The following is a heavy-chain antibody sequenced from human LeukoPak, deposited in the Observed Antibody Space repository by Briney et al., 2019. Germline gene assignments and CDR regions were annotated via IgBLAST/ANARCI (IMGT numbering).Heavy chain of an antibody. D-gene: IGHD1-7*01. Sequence: PSETLSLTCTVSGGSISSYYWSWIRQPQGKGLEWIGYIYYSGSTNYNPSLKSRVTISVDTSKNQFSLKLSSVTAADTAVYYCASRAWNYFWFDPWGQGTLVTVSS. J-gene: IGHJ5*02. V-gene: IGHV4-59*08. CDR1: GGSISSYY. CDR3: ASRAWNYFWFDP. CDR2: IYYSGST.